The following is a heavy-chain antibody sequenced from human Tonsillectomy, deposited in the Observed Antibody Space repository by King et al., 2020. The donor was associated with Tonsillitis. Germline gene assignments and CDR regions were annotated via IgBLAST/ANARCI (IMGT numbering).Heavy chain of an antibody. CDR3: AGEGVEKTMGNYFHYGMDV. CDR2: IIPIFGTA. J-gene: IGHJ6*02. D-gene: IGHD5-18*01. Sequence: QLVQSGAEVKKPGSSVKVSCKASGGTFSSYAISWVRQAPGQGLEWMGEIIPIFGTAKNAQKFQDRVTITADESTSTAYMELSSLRSEDPAVYHCAGEGVEKTMGNYFHYGMDVWGQGTTVTVSS. V-gene: IGHV1-69*12. CDR1: GGTFSSYA.